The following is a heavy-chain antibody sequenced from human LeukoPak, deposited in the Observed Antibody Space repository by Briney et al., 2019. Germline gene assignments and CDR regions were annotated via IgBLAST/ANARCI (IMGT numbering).Heavy chain of an antibody. D-gene: IGHD6-19*01. CDR3: ARDSVAGSPRQTGGPRAEYFQH. V-gene: IGHV1-69*04. CDR2: IIPILGIA. Sequence: SVKVSCKASGGTFSSYAISWVRQAPGQGLEWMGRIIPILGIANYAQKFQGRVTITADKSTSTAYMELSSLRSEDTAVYYCARDSVAGSPRQTGGPRAEYFQHWGQGTLVTVSS. CDR1: GGTFSSYA. J-gene: IGHJ1*01.